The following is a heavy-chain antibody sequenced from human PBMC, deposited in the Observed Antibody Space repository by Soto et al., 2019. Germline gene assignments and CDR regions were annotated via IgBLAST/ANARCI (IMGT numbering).Heavy chain of an antibody. CDR2: IYYIESA. Sequence: SETLSLTCAVPGASISSYYWSWIRQPPGKGLEWIGYIYYIESANYNPSLKSRVSISIDTSKNQFSLKLSSVTAADTAVYYCARDQIARPQFDYWGQGTLVTVSS. CDR1: GASISSYY. V-gene: IGHV4-59*01. J-gene: IGHJ4*02. D-gene: IGHD2-21*01. CDR3: ARDQIARPQFDY.